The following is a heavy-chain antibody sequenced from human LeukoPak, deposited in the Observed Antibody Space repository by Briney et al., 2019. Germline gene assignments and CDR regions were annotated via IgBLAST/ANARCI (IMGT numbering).Heavy chain of an antibody. J-gene: IGHJ4*02. D-gene: IGHD3-10*01. CDR1: RSTFTTYD. V-gene: IGHV1-8*01. Sequence: GASVKVSCKASRSTFTTYDINWVRQATGQGLEWMGWINPHSGTTDYAQKFQGRVTMTTDTSTSTAYMEVRSLTSDDTAVYYCARGSYGDYWGQGTQVTVSS. CDR2: INPHSGTT. CDR3: ARGSYGDY.